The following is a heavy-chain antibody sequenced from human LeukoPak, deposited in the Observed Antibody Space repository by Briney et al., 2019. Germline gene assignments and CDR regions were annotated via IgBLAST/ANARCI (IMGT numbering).Heavy chain of an antibody. V-gene: IGHV3-23*01. CDR1: GFTFSSYA. J-gene: IGHJ3*02. D-gene: IGHD2-21*02. CDR3: AKGFFAAIHAFDI. Sequence: PGGSLRLSCAASGFTFSSYAMSWVRQAPGKGLEWVSAISGSGGSTNYADSVKGRFTISRDNSKNTLYLQMNSLRAEDTAVYYCAKGFFAAIHAFDIWGQGTMVTVSS. CDR2: ISGSGGST.